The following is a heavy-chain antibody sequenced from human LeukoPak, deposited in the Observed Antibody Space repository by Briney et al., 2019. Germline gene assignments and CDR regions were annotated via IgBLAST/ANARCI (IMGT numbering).Heavy chain of an antibody. Sequence: GGSLRLSCAASGFTFSSYWMSWVRQAPGKGLVWVANIKQDGSEKYYVDSVKGRFTISRDNAKNSLYLQMNSLRAEDTAVYYCARSLYLIPAALGRYFGYWGQGTLVTVSS. V-gene: IGHV3-7*01. CDR2: IKQDGSEK. J-gene: IGHJ4*02. CDR3: ARSLYLIPAALGRYFGY. CDR1: GFTFSSYW. D-gene: IGHD2-2*01.